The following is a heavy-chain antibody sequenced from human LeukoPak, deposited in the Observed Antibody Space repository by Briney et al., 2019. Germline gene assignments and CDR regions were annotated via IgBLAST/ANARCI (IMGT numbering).Heavy chain of an antibody. J-gene: IGHJ5*02. V-gene: IGHV1-69*05. CDR2: IIPIFGTA. CDR3: ARGTSYSSSGENWFDP. Sequence: SVKVSCKASGGTFSSYAVSWVRQAPGQGLEWMEGIIPIFGTANYAQKFQGRVTITTDESTSTAYMELSSLRSEDTAVYYCARGTSYSSSGENWFDPWGQGTLVTVSS. D-gene: IGHD6-13*01. CDR1: GGTFSSYA.